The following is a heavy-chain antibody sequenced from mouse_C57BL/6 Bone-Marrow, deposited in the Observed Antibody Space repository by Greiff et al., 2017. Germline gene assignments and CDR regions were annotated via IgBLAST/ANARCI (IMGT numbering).Heavy chain of an antibody. J-gene: IGHJ3*01. Sequence: EVMLVESGGGLVQPGGSLKLSCAASGFTFSDYYMYWVRQTPEKRLEWVAYISNGGGSTNYPDTVKGRFTISRDNAKNTLYLQMSRLKSEDTAMDYCSRQGFAYWGQGTLVTVSA. CDR3: SRQGFAY. CDR1: GFTFSDYY. V-gene: IGHV5-12*01. CDR2: ISNGGGST.